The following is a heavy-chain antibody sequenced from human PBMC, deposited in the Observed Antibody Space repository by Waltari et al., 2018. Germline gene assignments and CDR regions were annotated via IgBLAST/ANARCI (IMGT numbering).Heavy chain of an antibody. CDR3: ARGRGGGSLPPPDY. V-gene: IGHV1-2*02. CDR1: GYTFTGYY. J-gene: IGHJ4*02. Sequence: QVQLVQSGAEVKKPGASVKVSCKASGYTFTGYYMHWVRQAPGQGLEWMGWSNPNSGGTNYEQKFQGRVTMTRDTSISTAYMELSRLRSDDTAVYCCARGRGGGSLPPPDYWGQGTLVTVSS. CDR2: SNPNSGGT. D-gene: IGHD3-16*01.